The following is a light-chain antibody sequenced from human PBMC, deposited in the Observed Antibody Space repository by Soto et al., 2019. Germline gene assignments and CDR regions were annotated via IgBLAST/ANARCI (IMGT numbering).Light chain of an antibody. V-gene: IGLV2-14*01. CDR3: SSYTGSSTFANYV. J-gene: IGLJ1*01. Sequence: QSALTQPASVSGSPGQSITISCTGTSSDVGGYSYVSWYQQLPGKAPKLMIYDVGDRPSGVSNRFSGSKSGNTASLTISGLQAEDEADYYCSSYTGSSTFANYVFGTGTKVTVL. CDR1: SSDVGGYSY. CDR2: DVG.